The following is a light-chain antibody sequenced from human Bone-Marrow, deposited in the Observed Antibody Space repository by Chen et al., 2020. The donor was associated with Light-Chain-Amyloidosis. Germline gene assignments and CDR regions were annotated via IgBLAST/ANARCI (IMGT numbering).Light chain of an antibody. Sequence: SYVLTQPSSVAVAPGLTATMACGGNNIGSTSVHWYQQTPGQAPLLVVYDDSDRPSGIPERLSGSNSGNTATLTISRVEAGDEADYYCQVWDRSSDRPVFGGGTKLTVL. J-gene: IGLJ3*02. CDR1: NIGSTS. CDR2: DDS. V-gene: IGLV3-21*02. CDR3: QVWDRSSDRPV.